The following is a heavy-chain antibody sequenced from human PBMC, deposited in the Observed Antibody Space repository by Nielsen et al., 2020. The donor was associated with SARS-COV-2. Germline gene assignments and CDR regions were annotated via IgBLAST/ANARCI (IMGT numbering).Heavy chain of an antibody. Sequence: ASVKVSCKASGYTFSDYAMDWVRQAPGQRLEWMGWISGYNGNRYYAQKFQGRVTMTTDTFLNTAYMDLRSLRPDDTAVYYCARDVGLTHPEQFEYWGQGTLVTVSS. V-gene: IGHV1-18*01. CDR3: ARDVGLTHPEQFEY. CDR1: GYTFSDYA. D-gene: IGHD1-26*01. CDR2: ISGYNGNR. J-gene: IGHJ4*02.